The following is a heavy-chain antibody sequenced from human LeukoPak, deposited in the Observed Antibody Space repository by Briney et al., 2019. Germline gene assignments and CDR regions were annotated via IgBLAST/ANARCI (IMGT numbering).Heavy chain of an antibody. D-gene: IGHD6-13*01. J-gene: IGHJ3*02. CDR1: GFTFSSYE. CDR2: INSRGSTI. V-gene: IGHV3-48*03. Sequence: SGGSLRLSCAASGFTFSSYEMNWVRQAPGKGLEWVSFINSRGSTIYYVDSVKGRFTISRDNAKNSLYLGVNSLRAEDTAVYYCARAAITAAGTGPFDIWGQGTTVTVSS. CDR3: ARAAITAAGTGPFDI.